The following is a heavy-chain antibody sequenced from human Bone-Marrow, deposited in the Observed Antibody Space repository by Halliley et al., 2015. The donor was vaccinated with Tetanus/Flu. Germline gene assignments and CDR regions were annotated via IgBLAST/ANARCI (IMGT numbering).Heavy chain of an antibody. CDR2: MNPKTGNT. CDR1: GYTFTTYD. V-gene: IGHV1-8*01. Sequence: QLVQSGAEVKKPGASVKVSCKASGYTFTTYDINWVRQATGHGLEWMGWMNPKTGNTGFAQRFKGRVTMTRNTSISTAYMELSSLTYGDTAIEDGARARGGTYLSDPWGQGTRGTVSS. J-gene: IGHJ5*02. D-gene: IGHD1-26*01. CDR3: ARARGGTYLSDP.